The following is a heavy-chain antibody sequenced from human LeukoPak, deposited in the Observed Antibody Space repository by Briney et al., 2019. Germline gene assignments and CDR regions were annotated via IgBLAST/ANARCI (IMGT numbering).Heavy chain of an antibody. D-gene: IGHD4/OR15-4a*01. CDR3: ARGVPYGGYFDY. Sequence: SETLSLTCTVSGGSISSYYWSWIRQPPGKGLEWIGYIYYSGSTNYNPSLKSRVTISVDTSKNQFSLKLSSVTAADTAVYYCARGVPYGGYFDYWGQGTLVTVSS. CDR1: GGSISSYY. CDR2: IYYSGST. V-gene: IGHV4-59*01. J-gene: IGHJ4*02.